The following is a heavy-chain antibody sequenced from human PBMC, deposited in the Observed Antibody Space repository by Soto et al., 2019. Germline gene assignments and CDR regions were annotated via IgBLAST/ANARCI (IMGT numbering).Heavy chain of an antibody. V-gene: IGHV3-53*02. CDR2: TYTGGNS. D-gene: IGHD3-10*01. Sequence: EVQLVQTGGGLIKPGGSLSLSCAASGLSVSDKYMSWVRQAPGKGPEWVSLTYTGGNSYFADFVKGRFIVSRDISKNTLFLHMNSLAAEDTAVYYCAREGYAYGLDFWGQGSLVTVSP. CDR1: GLSVSDKY. J-gene: IGHJ4*02. CDR3: AREGYAYGLDF.